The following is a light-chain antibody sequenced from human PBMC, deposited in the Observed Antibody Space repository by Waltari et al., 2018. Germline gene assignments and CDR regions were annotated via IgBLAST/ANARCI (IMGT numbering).Light chain of an antibody. CDR3: HSRDASGVAGS. J-gene: IGLJ2*01. V-gene: IGLV3-19*01. CDR2: DKN. CDR1: SLRTYY. Sequence: SSELTQDPAVSVAMGQTVRITCQGASLRTYYASWYQQRPGQAPRLVIYDKNNRPSGVPDRFSGSSSHNTGSLTITGAQAEDEASYYCHSRDASGVAGSFGGGTKLTVL.